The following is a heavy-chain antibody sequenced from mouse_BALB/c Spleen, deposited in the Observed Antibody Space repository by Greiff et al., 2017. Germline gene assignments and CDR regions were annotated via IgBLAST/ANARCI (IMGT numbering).Heavy chain of an antibody. Sequence: VQLQQPGAELVKPGASVKLSCKASGYTFTSYWMHWVKQRPGQGLEWIGEINPSNGRTNYNEKFKSKATLTVDKSSSTAYMQLSSLTSEDSAVYYCARDGSYYFDYWGQGTTLTVSS. CDR2: INPSNGRT. J-gene: IGHJ2*01. V-gene: IGHV1S81*02. CDR3: ARDGSYYFDY. CDR1: GYTFTSYW.